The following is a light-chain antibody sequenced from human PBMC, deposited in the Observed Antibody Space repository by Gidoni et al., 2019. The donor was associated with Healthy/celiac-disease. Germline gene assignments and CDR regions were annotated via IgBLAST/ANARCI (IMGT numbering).Light chain of an antibody. CDR2: GAS. J-gene: IGKJ2*01. CDR1: QSVSRSY. V-gene: IGKV3-20*01. Sequence: IVLTHSPGTLSVSPGERATLSCRASQSVSRSYLAWYQQKPGQAPRLLIYGASSRATGIPDRFSGSGSGTDFTLTISRLEPEDFAVYYCQQYGSSPPNTFXQXTKLEIK. CDR3: QQYGSSPPNT.